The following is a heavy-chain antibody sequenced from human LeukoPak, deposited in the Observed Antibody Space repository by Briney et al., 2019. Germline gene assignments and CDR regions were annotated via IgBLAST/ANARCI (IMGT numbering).Heavy chain of an antibody. CDR2: ISGSGGST. J-gene: IGHJ4*02. CDR1: GFTFSSYA. CDR3: VDIRGGSRGHFDY. Sequence: PGGSLRLSCAASGFTFSSYAMSWVRQAPGKGLEWVSAISGSGGSTYYADSVKGRFTISRDNSKNTLYLQMNSLRAEDTAVYYCVDIRGGSRGHFDYWGQGTLVTVSS. D-gene: IGHD2-15*01. V-gene: IGHV3-23*01.